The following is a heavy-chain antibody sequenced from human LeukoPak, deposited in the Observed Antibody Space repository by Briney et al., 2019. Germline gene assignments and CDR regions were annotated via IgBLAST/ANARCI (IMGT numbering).Heavy chain of an antibody. CDR1: GYTFTSYG. J-gene: IGHJ5*02. CDR2: ISAYNGIT. V-gene: IGHV1-18*01. Sequence: GASVNVSCKASGYTFTSYGISWVRQAPGQGLEWMGWISAYNGITNYAQKLQGRVTMTTDTSTSTAYMELRSLRSDDTAVYYCARDGLARYCSSTSCPDDWFDPWGQGTLVTVPP. CDR3: ARDGLARYCSSTSCPDDWFDP. D-gene: IGHD2-2*01.